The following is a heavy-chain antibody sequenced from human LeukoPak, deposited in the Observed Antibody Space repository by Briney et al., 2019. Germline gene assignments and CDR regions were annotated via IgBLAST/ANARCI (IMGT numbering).Heavy chain of an antibody. CDR3: ARGLSGYASSLGY. CDR1: GFTFSSYA. D-gene: IGHD6-6*01. CDR2: INSDGSST. V-gene: IGHV3-74*01. J-gene: IGHJ4*02. Sequence: GGSLRLSCAASGFTFSSYAMHWVRQAPGKGLVWVSRINSDGSSTSYADSVRGRFSISRDNAKNTLYLQMNSLRAEDTAVYYCARGLSGYASSLGYWGQGTLVTVSA.